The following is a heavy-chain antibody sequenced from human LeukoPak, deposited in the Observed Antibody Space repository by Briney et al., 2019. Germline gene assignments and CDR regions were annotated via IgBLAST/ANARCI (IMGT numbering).Heavy chain of an antibody. D-gene: IGHD6-19*01. CDR3: AKHDYTSGWADSDG. CDR1: GGSISGSSNY. J-gene: IGHJ4*02. CDR2: VYFSGSA. V-gene: IGHV4-39*01. Sequence: SETLSLTCTVSGGSISGSSNYWGWIRQPPGKGLEWIGSVYFSGSAYYNPSLKGRVTISVDTSKNQFSLRLSSVTAADTAVFFCAKHDYTSGWADSDGWGQGTLVTVSS.